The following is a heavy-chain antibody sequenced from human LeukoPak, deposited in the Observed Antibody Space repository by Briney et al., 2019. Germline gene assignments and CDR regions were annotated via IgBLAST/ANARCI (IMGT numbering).Heavy chain of an antibody. CDR3: AKDQFARNGVYDAIDV. D-gene: IGHD2-8*01. CDR1: GFIFSDYA. Sequence: GGSLRLSCVASGFIFSDYAMSWVRQAPGKGLEWVSVVSGPGDDTYYADSVKGRFTISRDNSKNTLYLQMNSPRAEDTAVYYCAKDQFARNGVYDAIDVWGQGKVVTVSS. J-gene: IGHJ3*01. CDR2: VSGPGDDT. V-gene: IGHV3-23*01.